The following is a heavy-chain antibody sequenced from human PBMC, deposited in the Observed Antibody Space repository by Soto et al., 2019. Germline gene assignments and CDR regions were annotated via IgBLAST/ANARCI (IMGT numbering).Heavy chain of an antibody. J-gene: IGHJ4*02. CDR1: VGSISSYY. Sequence: PSETLSLTCTVSVGSISSYYWSWIRQPPGKGLEWIGYIYYSGSTNYNPSLKSRVTISVDTSKNQFSLKLSSVTAADTAVYYCASYDYYDSSGLDYWGQGTLVTVSS. CDR3: ASYDYYDSSGLDY. D-gene: IGHD3-22*01. CDR2: IYYSGST. V-gene: IGHV4-59*01.